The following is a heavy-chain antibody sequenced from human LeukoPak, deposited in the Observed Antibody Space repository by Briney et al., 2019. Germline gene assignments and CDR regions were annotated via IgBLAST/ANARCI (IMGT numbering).Heavy chain of an antibody. Sequence: ASVTVSCKVSRYTLTELSMQWVRQAPGQGLEWRGGFDTEDGETIYAQKFQGRVTMTEDTSTDTAYMELSSLRSEDNAVYYCGTSGKSGYVRGFDYWGQGTLVTVSS. CDR2: FDTEDGET. CDR1: RYTLTELS. J-gene: IGHJ4*02. D-gene: IGHD5-12*01. V-gene: IGHV1-24*01. CDR3: GTSGKSGYVRGFDY.